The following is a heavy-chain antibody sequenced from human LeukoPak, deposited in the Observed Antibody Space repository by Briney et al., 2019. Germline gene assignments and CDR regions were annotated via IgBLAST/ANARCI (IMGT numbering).Heavy chain of an antibody. CDR2: IYYSGST. CDR1: GGSISSYY. J-gene: IGHJ3*02. V-gene: IGHV4-59*01. D-gene: IGHD3-22*01. Sequence: MASETLSLTCTVSGGSISSYYWSWIRQPPGKGLEWIGYIYYSGSTNYNPSLKSRVTISVDTSKNQFSLKLSSVTAADTAVYYCARDHDDSSGYYSGAFDIWGQGTMVTVSS. CDR3: ARDHDDSSGYYSGAFDI.